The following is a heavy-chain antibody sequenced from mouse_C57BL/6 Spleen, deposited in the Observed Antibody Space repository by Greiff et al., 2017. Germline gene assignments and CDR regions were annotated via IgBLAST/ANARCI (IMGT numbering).Heavy chain of an antibody. CDR1: GYTFTDYN. V-gene: IGHV1-18*01. Sequence: DVKLQESGPELVKPGASVKIPCKASGYTFTDYNMDWVKQSHGKSLEWIGDINPNNGGTIYNQKFKGKATLTVDKSSSTAYMELRSLTSEDTAVYYCARWTLGYAMDYWGQGTSVTVSS. CDR2: INPNNGGT. CDR3: ARWTLGYAMDY. D-gene: IGHD4-1*01. J-gene: IGHJ4*01.